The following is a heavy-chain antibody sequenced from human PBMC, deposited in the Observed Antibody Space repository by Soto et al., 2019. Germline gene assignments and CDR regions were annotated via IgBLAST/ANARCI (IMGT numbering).Heavy chain of an antibody. CDR1: GGTFSSYA. Sequence: GASVKVSCKASGGTFSSYAISWVRQAPGQGLEWMGGIIPIFGTTNYAQKFQGRVTITTDTSTSTVYMELSSLRSEDTAVYYCARGRDGYNGYYFDYWGQGTLVTVSS. D-gene: IGHD5-12*01. CDR2: IIPIFGTT. CDR3: ARGRDGYNGYYFDY. V-gene: IGHV1-69*05. J-gene: IGHJ4*02.